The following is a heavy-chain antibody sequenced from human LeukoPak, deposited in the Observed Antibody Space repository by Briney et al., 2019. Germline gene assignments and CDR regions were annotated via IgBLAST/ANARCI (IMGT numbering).Heavy chain of an antibody. V-gene: IGHV3-64*01. CDR2: IDGTGSTT. CDR1: GFTVSSNH. Sequence: GGSLRLSCAASGFTVSSNHMSWVRQAPGKGLDYVSAIDGTGSTTYYANSVRGRFTISRDNSKNTLYLQMGSLRVEDMAVYYCARVLPGASTYDYWGRGTLVTVSS. J-gene: IGHJ4*02. CDR3: ARVLPGASTYDY.